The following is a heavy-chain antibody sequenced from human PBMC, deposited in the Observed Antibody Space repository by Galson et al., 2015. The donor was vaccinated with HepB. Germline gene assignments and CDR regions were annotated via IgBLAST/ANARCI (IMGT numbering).Heavy chain of an antibody. CDR2: INPNSGDT. D-gene: IGHD1-26*01. Sequence: SVKVSCKASRYIFTDYCMHWVRQAPGQGLEWMGRINPNSGDTDYARKFQGRVTMTRDTSISTAYLEVTWLTSDDAAVYYCARDYDLVGTTTTRPFYSWGQGTLVTVSS. CDR3: ARDYDLVGTTTTRPFYS. V-gene: IGHV1-2*06. CDR1: RYIFTDYC. J-gene: IGHJ4*02.